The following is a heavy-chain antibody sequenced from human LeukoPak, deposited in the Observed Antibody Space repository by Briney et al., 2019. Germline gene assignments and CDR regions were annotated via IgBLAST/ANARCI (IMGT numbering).Heavy chain of an antibody. D-gene: IGHD1-7*01. CDR3: ARDRDWNSGFDY. J-gene: IGHJ4*02. CDR1: GFTISSYN. V-gene: IGHV3-21*01. Sequence: GGSLRLSCAASGFTISSYNMKWVRQAPGKGLEWVSSISTSSSYIYYADSVKGRFTISRDNAKNSLYLQMNSLRADDTAVYYCARDRDWNSGFDYWGQGTLVTVSS. CDR2: ISTSSSYI.